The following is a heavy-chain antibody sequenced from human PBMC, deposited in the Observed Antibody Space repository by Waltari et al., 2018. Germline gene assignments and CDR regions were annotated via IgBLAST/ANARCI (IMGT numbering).Heavy chain of an antibody. Sequence: QVQLQQWGAGLLKASETLSLTCAVYGGSFSGYYWSWIRKPPGKGLEWIGEINHSGSTNYTPSLKSRVTISVDTSKNQFSLKLSSVTAADTAVYFCARGPASAIAVAGTYFDYWGQGTLVTVSS. D-gene: IGHD6-19*01. CDR2: INHSGST. V-gene: IGHV4-34*01. J-gene: IGHJ4*02. CDR1: GGSFSGYY. CDR3: ARGPASAIAVAGTYFDY.